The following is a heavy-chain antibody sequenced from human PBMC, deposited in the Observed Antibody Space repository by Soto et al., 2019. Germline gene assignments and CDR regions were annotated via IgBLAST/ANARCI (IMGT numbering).Heavy chain of an antibody. V-gene: IGHV1-3*01. CDR1: GYTFTSYP. CDR2: INAGNGDT. CDR3: ARDWTHYDSSGPGDY. D-gene: IGHD3-22*01. Sequence: ASVKVSCKASGYTFTSYPMHCVRQSPVQGLEWMGWINAGNGDTKYSQKFQGRVTITRDTSAITAYMELSSLRSEDTAVYYCARDWTHYDSSGPGDYWGQGTLVTVSS. J-gene: IGHJ4*02.